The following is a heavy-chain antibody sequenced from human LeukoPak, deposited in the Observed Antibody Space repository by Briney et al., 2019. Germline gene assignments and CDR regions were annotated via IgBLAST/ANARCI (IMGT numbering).Heavy chain of an antibody. CDR3: ARGRGWLARRNYFDY. D-gene: IGHD6-19*01. V-gene: IGHV1-2*02. J-gene: IGHJ4*02. CDR2: INPNSGGT. CDR1: GYTFTGYY. Sequence: ASVKVSCKASGYTFTGYYMHWVRQAPGQGLEWMGWINPNSGGTNYAQKFQGRVTMTRDTSISTAYMELSRLRSDDTAVYYCARGRGWLARRNYFDYWGQGTLVTVSS.